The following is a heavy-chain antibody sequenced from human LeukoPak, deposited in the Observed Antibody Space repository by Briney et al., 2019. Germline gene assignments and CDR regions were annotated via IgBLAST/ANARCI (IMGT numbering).Heavy chain of an antibody. D-gene: IGHD3-16*01. J-gene: IGHJ4*02. CDR2: IYYSGST. CDR1: GGSISSYY. Sequence: PSETLSLTCTVSGGSISSYYWSWIRQPPGKGLEWIGYIYYSGSTNYNPSLKSRVTISVDTSKNQFSLKLSSVTAADTAVYYCARLTPRSTFYFDYWGQGILVTVSS. V-gene: IGHV4-59*08. CDR3: ARLTPRSTFYFDY.